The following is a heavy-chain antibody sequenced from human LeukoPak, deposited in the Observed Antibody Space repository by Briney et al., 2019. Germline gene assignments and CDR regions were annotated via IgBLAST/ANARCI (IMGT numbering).Heavy chain of an antibody. CDR1: GGSISSSSYY. Sequence: SETLSLTCTVSGGSISSSSYYWGWIRQPPGKGLEWIGSIYYSGSTYYNPSLKSRVTISVDTSKNQFSLKLSSVTAADTAVYYCARGLKYCSSTSCYWGYYYYYMDVWGKGTTVTVSS. CDR2: IYYSGST. CDR3: ARGLKYCSSTSCYWGYYYYYMDV. D-gene: IGHD2-2*01. V-gene: IGHV4-39*01. J-gene: IGHJ6*03.